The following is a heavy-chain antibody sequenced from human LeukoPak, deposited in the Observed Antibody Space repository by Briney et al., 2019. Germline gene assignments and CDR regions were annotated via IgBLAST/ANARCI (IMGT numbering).Heavy chain of an antibody. CDR3: ANDYCSGGSCKAYYYYMDV. D-gene: IGHD2-15*01. J-gene: IGHJ6*03. CDR1: GFTFSSYA. V-gene: IGHV3-23*01. Sequence: GGSLRLSCAASGFTFSSYAMSWVRQAPGKGLEWVSSFSGSGGSTYYADSVKGRFTISRDNSKNTLYLQMNSLRAEDTAVYYCANDYCSGGSCKAYYYYMDVWGKGTTVTVSS. CDR2: FSGSGGST.